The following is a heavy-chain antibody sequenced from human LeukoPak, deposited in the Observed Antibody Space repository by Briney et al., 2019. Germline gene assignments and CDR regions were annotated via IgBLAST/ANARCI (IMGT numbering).Heavy chain of an antibody. D-gene: IGHD1-1*01. Sequence: SETLSLTCTVSGGSISNNYWSWIRQPPGKGLEWIGNFYTGSTYYDPSLRRRVIISVVTSKNHFSLRLSSVTAADTAVYYCARGTRVGNTGYYFDYWGQGAPVTVSS. CDR3: ARGTRVGNTGYYFDY. CDR1: GGSISNNY. CDR2: FYTGST. V-gene: IGHV4-59*01. J-gene: IGHJ4*02.